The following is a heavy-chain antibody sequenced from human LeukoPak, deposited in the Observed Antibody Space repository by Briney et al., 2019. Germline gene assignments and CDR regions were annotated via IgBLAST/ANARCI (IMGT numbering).Heavy chain of an antibody. CDR2: MNPNSGNT. CDR3: ARAITMVRGVIFGSGY. D-gene: IGHD3-10*01. CDR1: GGTFSSYD. V-gene: IGHV1-8*02. Sequence: GASVKVSCKASGGTFSSYDINWVRQATGQGLEWMGWMNPNSGNTGYAQKFQGRVTMTRNTSISTAYMELSSLRSEDTAVYYCARAITMVRGVIFGSGYWGQGTLVTVSS. J-gene: IGHJ4*02.